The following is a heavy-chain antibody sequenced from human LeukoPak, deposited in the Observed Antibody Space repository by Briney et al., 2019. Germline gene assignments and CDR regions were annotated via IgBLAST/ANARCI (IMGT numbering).Heavy chain of an antibody. D-gene: IGHD6-13*01. CDR2: ISGSGGST. V-gene: IGHV3-23*01. CDR3: ARDGSSWYSVDWFDP. CDR1: GFTFSSYA. Sequence: GRSLRLSCAASGFTFSSYAMSWVRQAPGKGLEWVSAISGSGGSTYYADSVKGRFTISRDNSKNTLYLQMNSLRAEDTAVYYCARDGSSWYSVDWFDPWGQGTLVTVSS. J-gene: IGHJ5*02.